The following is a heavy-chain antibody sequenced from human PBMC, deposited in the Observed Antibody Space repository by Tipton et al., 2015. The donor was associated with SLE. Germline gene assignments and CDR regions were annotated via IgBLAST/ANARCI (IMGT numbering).Heavy chain of an antibody. CDR2: INHSGST. D-gene: IGHD3-3*01. J-gene: IGHJ1*01. V-gene: IGHV4-34*01. CDR3: ARGEIAIFGGAAYFQH. CDR1: GGSFSGYY. Sequence: TLSLTCAVYGGSFSGYYWSWIRQPPGKGLEWIGEINHSGSTNYNPSLKSRVTISVDTSKNQFSLKLTSVTGADTAVYYCARGEIAIFGGAAYFQHWGQGTLVSVSS.